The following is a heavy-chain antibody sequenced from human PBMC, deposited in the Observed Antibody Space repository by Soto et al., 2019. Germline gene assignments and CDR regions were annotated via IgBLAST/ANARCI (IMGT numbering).Heavy chain of an antibody. Sequence: GASVKVSCKVSGYTLTELSMHWVRQAPGKGLEWMGGFDPEDGEAIYAQKFQGRVTMTEDTSTDTAYMELSSLRSEDTAVYYCATLIYGDPDAFDIWGQGTMVTVSS. CDR2: FDPEDGEA. CDR3: ATLIYGDPDAFDI. V-gene: IGHV1-24*01. CDR1: GYTLTELS. D-gene: IGHD4-17*01. J-gene: IGHJ3*02.